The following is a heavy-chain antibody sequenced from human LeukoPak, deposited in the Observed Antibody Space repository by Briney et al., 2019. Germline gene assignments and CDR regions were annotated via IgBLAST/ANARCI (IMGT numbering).Heavy chain of an antibody. CDR1: GGSISSGDYY. D-gene: IGHD2-2*01. Sequence: SQTLSLTCTVSGGSISSGDYYLSWIRQPPGKGLEWIGYIYYSGSTSYSPSLKSRVTISVDTSRNQFSLKLSSVTAADTAVYYCARATYPNWFDPWGQGTLVTVSS. CDR2: IYYSGST. J-gene: IGHJ5*02. V-gene: IGHV4-30-4*08. CDR3: ARATYPNWFDP.